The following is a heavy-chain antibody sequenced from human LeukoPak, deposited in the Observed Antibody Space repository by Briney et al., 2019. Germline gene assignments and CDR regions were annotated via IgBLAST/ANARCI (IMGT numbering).Heavy chain of an antibody. CDR2: LGRSGEYK. CDR1: GFRFTDYS. V-gene: IGHV3-23*01. CDR3: AKTTTGYSSGRFPGWPVDY. J-gene: IGHJ4*02. Sequence: GALRLSCAASGFRFTDYSMSWVRQAPGKGLEWVAGLGRSGEYKYYADSVKGRFTISRDNSKDTVSLQMNSLRAEDTAVYYCAKTTTGYSSGRFPGWPVDYWGQGTLVTVSS. D-gene: IGHD6-19*01.